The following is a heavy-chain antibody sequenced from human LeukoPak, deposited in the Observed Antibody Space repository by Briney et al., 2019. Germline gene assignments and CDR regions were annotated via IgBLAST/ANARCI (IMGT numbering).Heavy chain of an antibody. V-gene: IGHV4-4*07. J-gene: IGHJ3*02. D-gene: IGHD2-2*01. Sequence: PSETLSLTCTVSGGSISDYYWSWIWQPAGKGLEWIGRIYTSGSTNYNPSLKSRVTMSVDTSKNQFSLKLSSVSAADTAVYYCGRDGESQHDDAFDIWGQGTMVTVSS. CDR3: GRDGESQHDDAFDI. CDR1: GGSISDYY. CDR2: IYTSGST.